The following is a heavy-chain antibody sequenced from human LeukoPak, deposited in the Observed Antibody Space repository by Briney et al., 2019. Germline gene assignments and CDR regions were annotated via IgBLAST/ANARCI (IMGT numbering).Heavy chain of an antibody. J-gene: IGHJ4*02. V-gene: IGHV1-3*01. D-gene: IGHD3-10*01. Sequence: GRVTITRDTSASTAYMELSSLRSEDTAVCYCARPLPITMIRSFDYWGQGTLVTVSS. CDR3: ARPLPITMIRSFDY.